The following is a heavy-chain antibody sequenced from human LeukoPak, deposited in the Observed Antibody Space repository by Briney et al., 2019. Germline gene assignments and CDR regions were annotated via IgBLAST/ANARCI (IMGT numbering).Heavy chain of an antibody. Sequence: SETLSLTCTVSGGSISGYFWSWIRQPPGKGLEWIGYIHYSGSANYNPSLNSRVTISVDTSKNQFSLRLSSVTAADTAVYYCARYGITIVRGGKYYFDSWGQGTLVTVSS. CDR2: IHYSGSA. J-gene: IGHJ4*02. CDR1: GGSISGYF. CDR3: ARYGITIVRGGKYYFDS. D-gene: IGHD3-10*01. V-gene: IGHV4-59*08.